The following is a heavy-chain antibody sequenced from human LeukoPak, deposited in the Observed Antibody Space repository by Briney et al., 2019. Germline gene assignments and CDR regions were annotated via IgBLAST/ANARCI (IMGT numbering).Heavy chain of an antibody. CDR1: GFIFSIYW. CDR3: ARDVSLGYCSSTSCFTTAGDV. Sequence: GGSLRLSCAASGFIFSIYWMSWVRQAPGKGLEWVAYIKQDGSEKYYVDSVKGRFTISRDNAKNSLYLKKNSLRAEDTAVYYCARDVSLGYCSSTSCFTTAGDVWGKGTTVTVSS. D-gene: IGHD2-2*01. CDR2: IKQDGSEK. V-gene: IGHV3-7*03. J-gene: IGHJ6*04.